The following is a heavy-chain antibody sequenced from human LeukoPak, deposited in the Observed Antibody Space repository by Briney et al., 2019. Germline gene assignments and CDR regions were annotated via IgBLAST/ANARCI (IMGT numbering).Heavy chain of an antibody. Sequence: SETLSLTCTVSGYSISSGYYWGWIRQPPGKGLEWIGSIYHSGSTYYNPSLKSRVTISVDTSKNQFSLKLSPVTAADTAVYYCARAYRSRSGYYYVNYYMDVWGKGTTVTVSS. CDR1: GYSISSGYY. CDR3: ARAYRSRSGYYYVNYYMDV. D-gene: IGHD3-22*01. J-gene: IGHJ6*03. CDR2: IYHSGST. V-gene: IGHV4-38-2*02.